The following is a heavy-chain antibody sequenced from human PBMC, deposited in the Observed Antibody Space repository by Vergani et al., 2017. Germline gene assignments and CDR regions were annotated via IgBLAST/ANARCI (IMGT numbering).Heavy chain of an antibody. CDR1: FDSIRNLY. CDR2: IHYSENN. Sequence: QVQLQESGPGLVKSSETLSLTCSVSFDSIRNLYCNWIPQPPGKGLEWIGSIHYSENNNYNPSLKTRFTISVDTSKNQFSLTLTSVTAADTAVYYCSSDTHRGQRADRWGQGILVTV. CDR3: SSDTHRGQRADR. D-gene: IGHD2-15*01. J-gene: IGHJ5*02. V-gene: IGHV4-59*11.